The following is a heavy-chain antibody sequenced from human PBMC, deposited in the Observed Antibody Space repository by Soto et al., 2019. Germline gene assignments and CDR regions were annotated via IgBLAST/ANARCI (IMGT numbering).Heavy chain of an antibody. CDR1: GGTFSSYA. CDR3: ASMRYSSVAYYYGMDV. J-gene: IGHJ6*02. Sequence: QVQLVQSGAEVKKPGSSVKVSCKASGGTFSSYAISWVRQAPGQGLEWMGGIIHIFGTANYAQKFQGRVTITADEATSTAYMELSSLRSEDTAVYYCASMRYSSVAYYYGMDVWGQGTTVTVSS. V-gene: IGHV1-69*01. CDR2: IIHIFGTA. D-gene: IGHD6-25*01.